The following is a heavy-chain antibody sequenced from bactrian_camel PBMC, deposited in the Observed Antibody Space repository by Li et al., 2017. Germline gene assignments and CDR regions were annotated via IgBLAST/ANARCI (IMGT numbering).Heavy chain of an antibody. V-gene: IGHV3S35*01. J-gene: IGHJ6*01. CDR2: INQDGSST. Sequence: DVQLVESGGGLVQPGGSLKLSCAASGFTFGAYAMSWVRQAPGKGLEWVSHINQDGSSTLYADSVKGRFTISRDNAKNTAYLQMNRLSAEDTAVYYCVRPLLTSRWPDFAYWGQGTQVTVS. D-gene: IGHD7*01. CDR3: VRPLLTSRWPDFAY. CDR1: GFTFGAYA.